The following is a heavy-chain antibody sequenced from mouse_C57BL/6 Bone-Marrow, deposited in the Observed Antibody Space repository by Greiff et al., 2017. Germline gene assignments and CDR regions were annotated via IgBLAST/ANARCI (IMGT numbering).Heavy chain of an antibody. CDR1: GYAFSSSW. CDR2: IYPGDGDT. CDR3: AHRYFDD. J-gene: IGHJ2*01. V-gene: IGHV1-82*01. Sequence: VKLMESGPELVKPGASVKISCKASGYAFSSSWMNWVKQRPGKGLEWIGRIYPGDGDTNSNGKFKGKAPLTAAKSSSTAYMQLSSLTSEDSAVDFCAHRYFDDWGQGTTLTVSS.